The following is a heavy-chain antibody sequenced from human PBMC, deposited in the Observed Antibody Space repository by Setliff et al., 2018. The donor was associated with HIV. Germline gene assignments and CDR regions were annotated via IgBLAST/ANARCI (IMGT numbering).Heavy chain of an antibody. CDR3: ARTLPQYTNLFDY. CDR1: GYTFTNYY. D-gene: IGHD5-18*01. Sequence: ASVKVSCKASGYTFTNYYMHWVRQAPGQGLEWMGWITNYAQKFQGRVTMTRDTSISTAYMELSRLRSDDTAVYYCARTLPQYTNLFDYWGQGTLVTVLL. J-gene: IGHJ4*02. CDR2: IT. V-gene: IGHV1-2*02.